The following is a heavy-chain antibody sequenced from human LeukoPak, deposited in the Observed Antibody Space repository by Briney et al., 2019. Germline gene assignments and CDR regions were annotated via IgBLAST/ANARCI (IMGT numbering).Heavy chain of an antibody. J-gene: IGHJ3*02. CDR3: ARDHEGYDAFDI. D-gene: IGHD3-22*01. CDR2: ISSSSSTI. V-gene: IGHV3-48*02. CDR1: GFTFRSYE. Sequence: GGSLRLSCVVSGFTFRSYEMIWVRQAPGKGLEWLSYISSSSSTIYYADSVKGRFTISRDNAKNSLSLQMNSLRDEDTAVYYCARDHEGYDAFDIWGPGTMVIVSS.